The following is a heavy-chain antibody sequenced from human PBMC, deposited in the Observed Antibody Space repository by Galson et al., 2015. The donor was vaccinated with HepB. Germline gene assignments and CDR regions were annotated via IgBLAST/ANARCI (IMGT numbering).Heavy chain of an antibody. Sequence: CAISGDSVSNNYAAWNWIRQSPSRGLEWLGRTYYRSKEYNDYANSVKSRVTINSDTSKNQFSLHLKSVTPDDTAVYYCAREIHKYFYDSSGYDYWGQGSLVTVSS. CDR3: AREIHKYFYDSSGYDY. V-gene: IGHV6-1*01. J-gene: IGHJ4*02. CDR1: GDSVSNNYAA. CDR2: TYYRSKEYN. D-gene: IGHD3-22*01.